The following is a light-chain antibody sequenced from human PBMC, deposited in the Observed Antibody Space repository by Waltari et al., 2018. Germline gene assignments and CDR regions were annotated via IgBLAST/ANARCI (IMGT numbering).Light chain of an antibody. CDR3: QQYYSYPRT. J-gene: IGKJ1*01. CDR2: AAS. CDR1: QGISSY. Sequence: AIRMTQSPSSLSASTGARVTITCPASQGISSYFAWYQQKPGKAPKLLIYAASTLQSGVPSRFSGSGSGTDFTLTISCLQSEDFATYYCQQYYSYPRTFGQGTKVEIK. V-gene: IGKV1-8*01.